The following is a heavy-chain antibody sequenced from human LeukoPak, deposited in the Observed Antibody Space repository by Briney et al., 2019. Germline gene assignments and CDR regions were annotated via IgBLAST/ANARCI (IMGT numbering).Heavy chain of an antibody. CDR1: GFIFSDFY. CDR2: ISGSGGST. CDR3: AKDPSFLVGARGSYFDY. D-gene: IGHD1-26*01. J-gene: IGHJ4*02. Sequence: TGGSLRLSCAASGFIFSDFYMSWIRQAPGKGLEWVSAISGSGGSTYYADSVKGRFTISRDNSKNTLYLQMNSLRAEDTAVYYCAKDPSFLVGARGSYFDYWGQGTLVTVSS. V-gene: IGHV3-23*01.